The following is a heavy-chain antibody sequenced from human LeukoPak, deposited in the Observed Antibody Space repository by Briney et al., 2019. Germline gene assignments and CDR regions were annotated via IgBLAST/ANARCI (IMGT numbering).Heavy chain of an antibody. CDR3: ARDGDGPRGYNWFDP. V-gene: IGHV3-11*01. CDR1: GFTFSDYY. CDR2: ISSSGSTM. D-gene: IGHD3-10*01. J-gene: IGHJ5*02. Sequence: GGSLRLSCAASGFTFSDYYMSWIRQAPGKGLEWVSYISSSGSTMYYADSVKGRFTISRDNAKNSPYLQMNSLRAEDTAVYYCARDGDGPRGYNWFDPWGQGTLVTVSS.